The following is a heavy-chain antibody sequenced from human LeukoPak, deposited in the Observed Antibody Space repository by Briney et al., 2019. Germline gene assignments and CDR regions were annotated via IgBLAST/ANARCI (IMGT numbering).Heavy chain of an antibody. CDR2: MNPNSGNT. CDR1: GYTFTSYD. CDR3: ARSPGALQPFDY. Sequence: ASVKVSCKASGYTFTSYDINWVRQATGQGLEWMGWMNPNSGNTGYAQKFQGRVTITRNTSISTAYMELSSLRSEDTAVYYCARSPGALQPFDYWGQGTLVTVSS. D-gene: IGHD4-11*01. J-gene: IGHJ4*02. V-gene: IGHV1-8*03.